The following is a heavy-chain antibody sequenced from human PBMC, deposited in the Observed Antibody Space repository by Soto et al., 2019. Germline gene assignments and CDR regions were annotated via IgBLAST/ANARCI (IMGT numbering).Heavy chain of an antibody. CDR3: VRGVLGPGDYYYGTDV. CDR2: IGAAGDT. CDR1: GFTFNNYD. D-gene: IGHD2-8*02. J-gene: IGHJ6*02. Sequence: GGSLRLSCTASGFTFNNYDMHWVRQATGKGLEWLSGIGAAGDTYYPGAVNGRFTISRDNARNSLYLQMNSLSAADTAVYYCVRGVLGPGDYYYGTDVWGQGTTVTVSS. V-gene: IGHV3-13*01.